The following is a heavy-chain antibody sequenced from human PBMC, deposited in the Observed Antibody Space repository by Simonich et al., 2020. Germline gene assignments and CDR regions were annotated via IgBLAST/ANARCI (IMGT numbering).Heavy chain of an antibody. CDR1: GGSISSSSYY. D-gene: IGHD6-13*01. Sequence: QLQLQESGPGLVKPSETLSLTCTVSGGSISSSSYYWGWIRQPPGKGLEWIGCIYYSWRTHYNPSLKSRVTISGDTSKNQFSLKLSSVTAADTAVYYCARHAGFAFDIWGQGTMVTVSS. V-gene: IGHV4-39*01. CDR3: ARHAGFAFDI. CDR2: IYYSWRT. J-gene: IGHJ3*02.